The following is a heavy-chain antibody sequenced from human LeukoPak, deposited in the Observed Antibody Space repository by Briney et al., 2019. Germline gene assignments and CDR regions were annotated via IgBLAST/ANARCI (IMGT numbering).Heavy chain of an antibody. J-gene: IGHJ3*02. CDR2: ISGTSNYI. Sequence: NPGGSLRLSCAASGFTFSSYSINWVRQAPGKGLEWVSSISGTSNYIFYGDSMKGRFTISRDNAKNSLFLQMNSLRAEGTAVYYCARYCRACGEPHAFDIWGQGTMVTVSS. CDR1: GFTFSSYS. V-gene: IGHV3-21*04. CDR3: ARYCRACGEPHAFDI. D-gene: IGHD1-14*01.